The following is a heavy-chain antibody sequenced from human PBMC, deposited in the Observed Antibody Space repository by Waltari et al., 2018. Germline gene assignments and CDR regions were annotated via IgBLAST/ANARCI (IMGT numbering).Heavy chain of an antibody. CDR2: ISSSSRYI. Sequence: EVQLVESGGGLVMPGGSLRLSCAASGFPFNSYRITWFRRAPGKGLEWGSSISSSSRYIYYADSVKGRFIISRDNAKNSLYLQMNSLRAEDTAVYYCARDTSSWPGSFDYWGQGTLVTVSS. V-gene: IGHV3-21*01. CDR1: GFPFNSYR. J-gene: IGHJ4*02. CDR3: ARDTSSWPGSFDY. D-gene: IGHD2-15*01.